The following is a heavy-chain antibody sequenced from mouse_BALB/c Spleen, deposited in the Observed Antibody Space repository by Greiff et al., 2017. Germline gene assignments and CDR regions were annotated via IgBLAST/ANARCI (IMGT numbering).Heavy chain of an antibody. J-gene: IGHJ3*01. Sequence: DVMLVESGGGLVKPGGSLKLSCAASGFTFSSYAMSWVRQSPEKRLEWVAEISSGGSYTYYPDTVTGRFTISRDNAKNTLYLEMSSLRSEDTAMYYCARGGNDYDGFAYWGQGTLVTVSA. V-gene: IGHV5-9-4*01. CDR1: GFTFSSYA. CDR2: ISSGGSYT. CDR3: ARGGNDYDGFAY. D-gene: IGHD2-4*01.